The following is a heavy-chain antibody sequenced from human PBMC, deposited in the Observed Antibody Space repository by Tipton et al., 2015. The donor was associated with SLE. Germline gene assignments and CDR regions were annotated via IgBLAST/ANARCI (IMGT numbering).Heavy chain of an antibody. J-gene: IGHJ4*02. CDR1: GFTFSSYA. V-gene: IGHV3-30-3*01. D-gene: IGHD3-10*01. CDR3: ARGDTMVRGVSYYFDY. Sequence: SLRLSCAASGFTFSSYAMHWVRQAPGKGLEWVAVISYDGSNKYYADSVKGRFTISRDNAKNSLYLQMNSLRAEDTAVYYCARGDTMVRGVSYYFDYWGQGTLVTVSS. CDR2: ISYDGSNK.